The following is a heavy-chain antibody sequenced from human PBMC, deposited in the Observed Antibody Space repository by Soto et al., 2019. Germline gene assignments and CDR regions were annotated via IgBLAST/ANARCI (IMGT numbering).Heavy chain of an antibody. CDR1: SDSITNYY. CDR2: IHDSGRS. CDR3: ARVGGTRGWY. V-gene: IGHV4-59*01. Sequence: QVQLQESGPGLVKPSETLSLTCTVSSDSITNYYWSWIRQSPGKGLEWIGYIHDSGRSNYNPSLTSRVKISVDTSKKQFSLKLNSVTAADTAVYYCARVGGTRGWYWGQGTLVTVSS. J-gene: IGHJ4*02. D-gene: IGHD2-15*01.